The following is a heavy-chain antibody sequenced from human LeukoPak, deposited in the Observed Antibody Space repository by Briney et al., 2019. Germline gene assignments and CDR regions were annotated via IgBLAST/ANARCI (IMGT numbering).Heavy chain of an antibody. CDR1: GFTFSSYA. V-gene: IGHV3-23*01. Sequence: GGSLRLSCAASGFTFSSYAMSWVRQAPGKRLEWVSAIGGSGGSTYYGDSVKGRFTISRDNSKNTLYLQMNSLRAEDTAVYYCAKGAGYCSGGSCYSAVLHYGMDVWGQGTTVTVSS. J-gene: IGHJ6*02. CDR2: IGGSGGST. D-gene: IGHD2-15*01. CDR3: AKGAGYCSGGSCYSAVLHYGMDV.